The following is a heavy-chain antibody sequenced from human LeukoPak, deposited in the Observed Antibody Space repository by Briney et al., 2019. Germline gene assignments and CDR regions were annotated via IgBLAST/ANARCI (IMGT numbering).Heavy chain of an antibody. CDR2: IYYSGGT. J-gene: IGHJ6*02. V-gene: IGHV4-39*01. Sequence: SETLSLTCTVSGGSISSSSYYWGWIRQPPGKGLEWIGSIYYSGGTYYNPSLKSRVTISVDTSKNQFSLKLSSVTAADTAVYYCGGYRSYYYYGMDVWGQGTTVTVSS. CDR3: GGYRSYYYYGMDV. CDR1: GGSISSSSYY. D-gene: IGHD3-22*01.